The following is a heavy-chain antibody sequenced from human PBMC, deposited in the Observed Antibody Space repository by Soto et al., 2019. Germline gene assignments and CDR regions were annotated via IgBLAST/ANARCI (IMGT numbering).Heavy chain of an antibody. CDR1: GFTFGPYW. D-gene: IGHD3-22*01. Sequence: EVQLVESGGGLVQPGGSLRLSCAASGFTFGPYWMHWVPQVPGKGLVWLSGINSDGSSTNYADCVKGRFTLSKDNAKSTLSLEMHSLRAGDTAVYYCASGGSGYYNYWGQGTLVNVSS. J-gene: IGHJ4*02. CDR3: ASGGSGYYNY. CDR2: INSDGSST. V-gene: IGHV3-74*01.